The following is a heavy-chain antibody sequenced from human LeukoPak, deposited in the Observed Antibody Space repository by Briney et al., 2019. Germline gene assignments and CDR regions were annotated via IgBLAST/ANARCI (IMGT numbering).Heavy chain of an antibody. D-gene: IGHD2-2*01. CDR3: AGDQCSSTSCYVGVGIFDY. V-gene: IGHV1-18*01. CDR2: ISGFNDNT. CDR1: GYFLSHYG. Sequence: ASVKVSCKTSGYFLSHYGISWVRQAPGQGPEWLGWISGFNDNTNYAQRVQGRVTMTTDTATSTAYMELRSLRSDDTAVYYCAGDQCSSTSCYVGVGIFDYWGQGTLVTVSS. J-gene: IGHJ4*02.